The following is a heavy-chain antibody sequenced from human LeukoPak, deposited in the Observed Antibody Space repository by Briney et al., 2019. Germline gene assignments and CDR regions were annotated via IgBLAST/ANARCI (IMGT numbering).Heavy chain of an antibody. J-gene: IGHJ6*02. CDR2: FDPEDGET. CDR3: ATLIEGGSGMDV. CDR1: GYTLTELS. V-gene: IGHV1-24*01. Sequence: ASVKVSCTVSGYTLTELSMHWVRQAPGKGLEWMGRFDPEDGETIYAQKFQGRVTMTEDTSTDTAYMELSSLRSEDTAVYYCATLIEGGSGMDVWGQGTTVTVSS. D-gene: IGHD3-16*01.